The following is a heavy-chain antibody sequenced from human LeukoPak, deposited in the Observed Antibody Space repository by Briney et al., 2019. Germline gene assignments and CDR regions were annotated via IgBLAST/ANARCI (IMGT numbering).Heavy chain of an antibody. D-gene: IGHD2-8*01. CDR2: INNDGTSA. CDR3: ARANSP. Sequence: GGSLRLSCAASGFTFSVFWFHWVRQVPGKGLVWVSRINNDGTSASYADSVKGRFTISRDNAKNTLYLQMNSLRAEDTAVYYCARANSPWGQGTLVTVSS. CDR1: GFTFSVFW. J-gene: IGHJ5*02. V-gene: IGHV3-74*01.